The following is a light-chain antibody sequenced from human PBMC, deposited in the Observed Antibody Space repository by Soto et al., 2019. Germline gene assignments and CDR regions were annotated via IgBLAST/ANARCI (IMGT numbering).Light chain of an antibody. CDR1: NIGSKS. Sequence: SYELTQPPSVSVAPGQTARITCGGNNIGSKSVHWYQQKPGQAPVLVVYDDSDRPSGIPERFSGSKSGTSASLAITGLQAEDEADYYCQSYDSSLAVVFGGGTKLTVL. V-gene: IGLV3-21*02. CDR2: DDS. J-gene: IGLJ2*01. CDR3: QSYDSSLAVV.